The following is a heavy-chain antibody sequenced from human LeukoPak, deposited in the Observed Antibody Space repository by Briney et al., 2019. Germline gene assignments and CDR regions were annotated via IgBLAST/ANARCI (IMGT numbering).Heavy chain of an antibody. CDR3: ARGQRITMTD. J-gene: IGHJ4*02. CDR1: GGSFSGYY. D-gene: IGHD3-22*01. CDR2: INHSGST. V-gene: IGHV4-34*01. Sequence: PSETLSLTCAVYGGSFSGYYWSWIRQPPGKGLEWIGEINHSGSTNYNPSLKSRVTISVDTSKNQFSLKLSSVTAADTAVYYCARGQRITMTDWGQGTLVTVSS.